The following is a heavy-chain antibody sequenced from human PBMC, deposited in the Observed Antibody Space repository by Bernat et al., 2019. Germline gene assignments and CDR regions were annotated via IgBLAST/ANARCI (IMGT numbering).Heavy chain of an antibody. CDR1: GFTFSDYY. J-gene: IGHJ4*02. V-gene: IGHV3-11*06. Sequence: QVQLVESGGGLVKPGGSLRLSCAASGFTFSDYYMSWIRQAPGKGLEWVSYISSSSSYTNYADSVKGRFTISRDNAKNSLYLQMNSLRAEDTAVYYCARDIYYDYVWGSYRSANFDYWGQGTLVTLYS. CDR2: ISSSSSYT. D-gene: IGHD3-16*02. CDR3: ARDIYYDYVWGSYRSANFDY.